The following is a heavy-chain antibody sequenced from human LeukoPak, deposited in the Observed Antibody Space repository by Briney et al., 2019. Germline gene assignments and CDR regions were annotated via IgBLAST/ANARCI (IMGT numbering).Heavy chain of an antibody. CDR1: GYSISSGYY. V-gene: IGHV4-38-2*01. Sequence: SETLSLTCAVSGYSISSGYYWGWIRQPPGKGLEWIGSIDNSGSTYYNPSLKSRVTISVDTSKNPFSLKLSSVSAADTAVYYCASHVRGATGYWGQGTLVTVSS. CDR3: ASHVRGATGY. CDR2: IDNSGST. J-gene: IGHJ4*02. D-gene: IGHD1-26*01.